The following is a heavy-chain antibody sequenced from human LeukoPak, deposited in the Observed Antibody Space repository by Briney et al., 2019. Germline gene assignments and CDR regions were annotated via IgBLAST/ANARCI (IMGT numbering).Heavy chain of an antibody. J-gene: IGHJ5*02. CDR2: INPNNGGT. V-gene: IGHV1-2*02. CDR3: AKFQDTWFDP. Sequence: ASVKVSCKASGYTFTDYYMHWVRQAPGQGLEWMGWINPNNGGTNYAQKFQGRVTMTRDTFISTAYMELTSLRSDDTAVYYCAKFQDTWFDPWGQGTLVTVSS. CDR1: GYTFTDYY.